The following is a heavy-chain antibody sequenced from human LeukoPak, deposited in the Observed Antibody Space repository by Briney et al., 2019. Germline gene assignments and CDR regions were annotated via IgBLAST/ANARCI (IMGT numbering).Heavy chain of an antibody. CDR1: GFTFSSYA. CDR2: ISYDGSNK. CDR3: ARDRDYYDSSYDY. V-gene: IGHV3-30-3*01. Sequence: GGSLRHSCAASGFTFSSYAMHWVRQAPGKGLEWVAVISYDGSNKYYADSVKGRFTISRDNSKNTLYLQMNSLRAEDTAVYYCARDRDYYDSSYDYWGQGTLVTVSS. D-gene: IGHD3-22*01. J-gene: IGHJ4*02.